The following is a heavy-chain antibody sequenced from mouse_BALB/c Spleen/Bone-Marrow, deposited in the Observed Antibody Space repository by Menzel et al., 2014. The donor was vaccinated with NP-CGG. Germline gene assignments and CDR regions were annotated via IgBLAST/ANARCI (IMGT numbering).Heavy chain of an antibody. CDR2: ISYSGST. Sequence: VQLKQSGPGLVKPSQSLSLTCTVTGYSITSDYAWNWIRQFPGNKLEWMGYISYSGSTSYNPSLKSRISITRDTSKNQFFLQLNSVTTEDTATYYCARWNYGSSRYYAMDYWGQGTSVTVSS. J-gene: IGHJ4*01. V-gene: IGHV3-2*02. CDR3: ARWNYGSSRYYAMDY. CDR1: GYSITSDYA. D-gene: IGHD1-1*01.